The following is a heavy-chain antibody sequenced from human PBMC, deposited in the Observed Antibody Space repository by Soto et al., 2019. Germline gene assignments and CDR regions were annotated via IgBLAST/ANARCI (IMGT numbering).Heavy chain of an antibody. V-gene: IGHV3-23*01. J-gene: IGHJ4*02. CDR2: ISGSGGST. CDR1: GFTFSSYA. D-gene: IGHD6-19*01. CDR3: AKEAPFGVYVAVGGRPYYFDY. Sequence: PGGSLRLSCAASGFTFSSYAMSWVRQAPGKGLEWVSAISGSGGSTYYADSVKGRFTISRDNSKNTLYLQMNSLRAEDTAVYYCAKEAPFGVYVAVGGRPYYFDYWGQGTLVTVSS.